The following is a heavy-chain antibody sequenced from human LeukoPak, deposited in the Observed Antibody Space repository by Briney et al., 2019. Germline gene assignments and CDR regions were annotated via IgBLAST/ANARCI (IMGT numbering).Heavy chain of an antibody. Sequence: PGGSLRLSCAASGFTFDDYGMSWVRQVPGKGLEWVSAINWNGGSTGYGDSVKGRFTISRDNAKNSLYLQMNSLRVEDTGLYLCAREEYNWNPPFDYWGQGTLVTVSS. V-gene: IGHV3-20*01. CDR1: GFTFDDYG. CDR3: AREEYNWNPPFDY. CDR2: INWNGGST. D-gene: IGHD1-20*01. J-gene: IGHJ4*02.